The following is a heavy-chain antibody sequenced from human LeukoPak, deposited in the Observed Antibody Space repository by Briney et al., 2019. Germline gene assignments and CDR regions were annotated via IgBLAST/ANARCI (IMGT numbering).Heavy chain of an antibody. CDR3: ARDLDYSNYRAYYYYGMDV. V-gene: IGHV1-3*01. J-gene: IGHJ6*02. CDR2: INAGNGNT. CDR1: GYTFTSYA. D-gene: IGHD4-11*01. Sequence: ASVKVSCKASGYTFTSYAMHWVRQAPGQRLEWMGWINAGNGNTKYSQKFQGRVTITRDTSASTAYMELSSLRSEDTAVYYCARDLDYSNYRAYYYYGMDVWGQGTTVTVSS.